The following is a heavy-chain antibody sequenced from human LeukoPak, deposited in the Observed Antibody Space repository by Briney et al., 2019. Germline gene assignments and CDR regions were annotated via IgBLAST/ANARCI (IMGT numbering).Heavy chain of an antibody. CDR2: ISYDGSNK. V-gene: IGHV3-30*18. J-gene: IGHJ4*02. CDR1: GFTFSSYG. CDR3: AKVGGGVAGHFDY. D-gene: IGHD6-19*01. Sequence: GGSLRLSCAASGFTFSSYGMHWVRQAPGKGLGWVAVISYDGSNKYYADSVKGRFTISRDNSKNTLYLQMNSLRAEDTAVYYCAKVGGGVAGHFDYWGQGTLVTVSS.